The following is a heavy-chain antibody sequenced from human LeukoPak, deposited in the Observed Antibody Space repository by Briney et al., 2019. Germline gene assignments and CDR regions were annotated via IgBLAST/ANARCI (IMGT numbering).Heavy chain of an antibody. V-gene: IGHV3-48*03. J-gene: IGHJ6*03. D-gene: IGHD3-16*02. CDR2: ISSSGGTI. CDR1: GFTFSSYE. CDR3: ARDRGGIGYYMDV. Sequence: PGGSLRLSCAASGFTFSSYEMHWVRQAPGKGLEWVSYISSSGGTIYYADSVKGRFTISRDNAKTSLYLQMNSLRAEDTALYYCARDRGGIGYYMDVWGKGTTVTVSS.